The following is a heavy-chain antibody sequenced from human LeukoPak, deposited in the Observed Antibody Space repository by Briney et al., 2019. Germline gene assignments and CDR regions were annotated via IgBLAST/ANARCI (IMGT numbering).Heavy chain of an antibody. CDR1: GFIFDDYD. J-gene: IGHJ4*02. V-gene: IGHV3-20*04. CDR2: ISWNGRNT. Sequence: GGSLRLSCAASGFIFDDYDLNWVRQAPGKGLECVSGISWNGRNTAYAESLKGRFTISRDNAKNSLYLQMNSLRAEDTAFYYCARVQQYDKFDYWGQGTLVTVSS. D-gene: IGHD3-22*01. CDR3: ARVQQYDKFDY.